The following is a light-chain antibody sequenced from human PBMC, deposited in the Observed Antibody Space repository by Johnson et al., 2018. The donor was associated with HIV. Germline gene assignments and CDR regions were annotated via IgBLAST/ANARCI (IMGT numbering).Light chain of an antibody. J-gene: IGLJ1*01. Sequence: QAVLTQPPSVSAAPGQKVTISCSGSSSNIGNNYVSWYQQLPGTAPKLLIYDNNKRPSGIPARFSGSKSGTSATLGITGLQTGDEDDYYCGTWDSSLSAYVFGTGTKVTVL. CDR2: DNN. CDR1: SSNIGNNY. CDR3: GTWDSSLSAYV. V-gene: IGLV1-51*01.